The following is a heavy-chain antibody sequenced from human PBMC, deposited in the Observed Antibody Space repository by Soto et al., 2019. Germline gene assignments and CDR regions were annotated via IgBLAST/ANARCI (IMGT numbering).Heavy chain of an antibody. V-gene: IGHV1-69*04. Sequence: SVKVSCKASGGTFSSYTISWVRQAPGQGLEWMGRIIPILGIANYAQKFQGRVTITADKSTSTAYMELSSLRSEDTAVYYCAREEFEMSSGWYYFDYWGQGTLVTVSS. CDR2: IIPILGIA. CDR1: GGTFSSYT. CDR3: AREEFEMSSGWYYFDY. J-gene: IGHJ4*02. D-gene: IGHD6-19*01.